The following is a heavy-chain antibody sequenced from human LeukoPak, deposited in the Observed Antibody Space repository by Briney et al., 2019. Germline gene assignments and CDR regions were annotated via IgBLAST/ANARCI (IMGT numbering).Heavy chain of an antibody. J-gene: IGHJ2*01. CDR3: ARGPPGYCSSTSCYNWYFDL. D-gene: IGHD2-2*02. CDR1: GFTFSNNW. CDR2: VKKDASEK. V-gene: IGHV3-7*03. Sequence: GGSLRLSCAASGFTFSNNWMTWVRQAPGKGLEWVASVKKDASEKYYVDSVKGRFTISRDNAKNSLYLQMNSLRAEDTALYHCARGPPGYCSSTSCYNWYFDLWGRGTLVTVSS.